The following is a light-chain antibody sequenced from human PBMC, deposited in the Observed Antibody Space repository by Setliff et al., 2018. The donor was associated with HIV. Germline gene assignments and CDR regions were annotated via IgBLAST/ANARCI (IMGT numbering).Light chain of an antibody. CDR1: NSGDKS. V-gene: IGLV3-21*04. CDR2: YDN. J-gene: IGLJ2*01. Sequence: SYALTQPPSVSVAPGKTARITCGGDNSGDKSVHWYQHRTGQAPVLVIYYDNDRPSGIPERFSGSNSANTATLTIGRVDAGDEADYYCQVWDSNSDHVVFGGGTKSPS. CDR3: QVWDSNSDHVV.